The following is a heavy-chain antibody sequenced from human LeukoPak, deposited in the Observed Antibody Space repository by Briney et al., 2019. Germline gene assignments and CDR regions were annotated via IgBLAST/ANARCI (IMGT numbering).Heavy chain of an antibody. Sequence: PGGSLRLSCAASGFTFSSYGMHWVRQAPGKGLEWVAFIRYDGSNKYYADSVKGRFTISRDNSKNTLYLQMNSLRAEDTAVYYCAKRDGYGPRVHWFDPWGQGTLVTVSS. CDR3: AKRDGYGPRVHWFDP. CDR2: IRYDGSNK. J-gene: IGHJ5*02. CDR1: GFTFSSYG. D-gene: IGHD3-22*01. V-gene: IGHV3-30*02.